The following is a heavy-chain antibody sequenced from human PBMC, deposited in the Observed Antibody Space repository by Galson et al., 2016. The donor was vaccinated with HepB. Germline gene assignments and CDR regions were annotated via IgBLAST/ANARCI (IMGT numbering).Heavy chain of an antibody. Sequence: SLRLSCAASGFTFSDFGMHWVRQAPGKGLEWVAAISYDGTDKYYADSVKGRFTISRDNSKNTLFLQMNSLRAEDTAVYYCARVRDGNNWRVQPFDLWGQGTLVTVS. CDR2: ISYDGTDK. J-gene: IGHJ4*02. D-gene: IGHD5-24*01. CDR1: GFTFSDFG. V-gene: IGHV3-30*19. CDR3: ARVRDGNNWRVQPFDL.